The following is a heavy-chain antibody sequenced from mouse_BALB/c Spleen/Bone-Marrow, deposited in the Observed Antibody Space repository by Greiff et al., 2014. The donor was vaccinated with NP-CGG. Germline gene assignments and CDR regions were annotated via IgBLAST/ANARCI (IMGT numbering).Heavy chain of an antibody. CDR3: ARSYYDGSSFAY. CDR1: GYTFTSYR. J-gene: IGHJ3*01. D-gene: IGHD1-1*01. V-gene: IGHV1-4*01. CDR2: INPSTGYT. Sequence: LVESGAELAKPGASVKMSCKASGYTFTSYRMHWVKQRPGQGLEWIGYINPSTGYTEYNQKFKDKATLTADKSSSTAYMQLSSLTSEDSAVYYCARSYYDGSSFAYWGQGTLVTVSA.